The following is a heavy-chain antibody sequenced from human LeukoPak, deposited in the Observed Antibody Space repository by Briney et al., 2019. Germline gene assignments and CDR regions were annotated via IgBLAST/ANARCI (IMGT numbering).Heavy chain of an antibody. D-gene: IGHD3-22*01. V-gene: IGHV4-59*01. J-gene: IGHJ4*02. CDR3: ARGRGDSKGTSFDF. CDR2: IYHTGSA. CDR1: GGSMNNYY. Sequence: PSETLSLTCTVSGGSMNNYYWSWIRQSPGKGLEWVGYIYHTGSATYKPSLKSRATLSLDTSKNQFSLRLNSVTAADTAVYYCARGRGDSKGTSFDFWGQGTLATVSS.